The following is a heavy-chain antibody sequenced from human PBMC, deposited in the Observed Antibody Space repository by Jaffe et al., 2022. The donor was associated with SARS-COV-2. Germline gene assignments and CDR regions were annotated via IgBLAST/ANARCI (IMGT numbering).Heavy chain of an antibody. J-gene: IGHJ4*02. CDR2: IYYSGST. Sequence: QLQLQESGPGLVKPSETLSLTCTVSGGSISSSSYYWGWIRQPPGKGLEWIGSIYYSGSTYYNPSLKSRVTISVDTSKNQFSLKLSSVTAADTAVYYCARLSDSRYFGRRIDYWGQGTLVTVSS. CDR3: ARLSDSRYFGRRIDY. V-gene: IGHV4-39*01. D-gene: IGHD3-9*01. CDR1: GGSISSSSYY.